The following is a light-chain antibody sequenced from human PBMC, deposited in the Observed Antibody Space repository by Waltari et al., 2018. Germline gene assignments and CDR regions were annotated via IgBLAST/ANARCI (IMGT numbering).Light chain of an antibody. J-gene: IGKJ4*01. CDR3: QHANSFPLT. V-gene: IGKV1-12*01. CDR1: QGTSTW. CDR2: AAS. Sequence: DIQMTQSPSSVSASVGDRVTITCRASQGTSTWLAWYQQKPRKAPKLLIYAASSLQSGVPSRFSGSGSGTDFTLTISSLQPKDFATYYCQHANSFPLTFGGGTKVEIE.